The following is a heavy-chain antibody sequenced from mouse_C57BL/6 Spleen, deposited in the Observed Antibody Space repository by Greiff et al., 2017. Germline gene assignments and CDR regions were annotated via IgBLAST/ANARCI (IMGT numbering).Heavy chain of an antibody. V-gene: IGHV1-62-2*01. CDR3: ARHAITTEVATDWYFDV. Sequence: VKLMESGAELVKPGASVKLSCKASGYTFTEYTIHWVKQRSGQGLEWIGWFYPGSGSIKYNEKFKDKATLTADKSSSTVYMELSRLTSEDSAVYFCARHAITTEVATDWYFDVWGTGTTVTVSS. D-gene: IGHD1-1*01. CDR1: GYTFTEYT. J-gene: IGHJ1*03. CDR2: FYPGSGSI.